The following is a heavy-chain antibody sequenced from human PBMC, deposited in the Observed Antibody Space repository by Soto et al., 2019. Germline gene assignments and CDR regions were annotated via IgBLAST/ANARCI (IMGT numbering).Heavy chain of an antibody. CDR2: INGNADNS. J-gene: IGHJ4*02. CDR1: GFSFVSYW. CDR3: VRDFRGAVAGSEFDH. Sequence: GRSLRLSCAASGFSFVSYWMHWFRQVPGEGLAWVSRINGNADNSDYADSVKGRFTISRDNAMNRLYLQMDSLRADDTGVYYCVRDFRGAVAGSEFDHWGQGTLVTVSS. V-gene: IGHV3-74*01. D-gene: IGHD6-19*01.